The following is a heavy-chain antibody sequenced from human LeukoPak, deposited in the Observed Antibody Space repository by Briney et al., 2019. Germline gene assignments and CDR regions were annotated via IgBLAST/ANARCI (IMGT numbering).Heavy chain of an antibody. Sequence: GGSLRLSCAASGFTFSSYGMSWVRQAPGKGLEWVSAISGSGGSTYYADSVKGRFTISRDNARNSLYLQMNSLRAEDTAVYYCARDPYSGTYGDTYYYYMDVWGKGTTVTISS. CDR2: ISGSGGST. CDR1: GFTFSSYG. CDR3: ARDPYSGTYGDTYYYYMDV. J-gene: IGHJ6*03. D-gene: IGHD1-26*01. V-gene: IGHV3-23*01.